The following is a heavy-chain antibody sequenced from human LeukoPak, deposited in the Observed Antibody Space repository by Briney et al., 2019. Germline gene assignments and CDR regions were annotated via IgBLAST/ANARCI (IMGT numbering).Heavy chain of an antibody. CDR3: ARDLDAFDI. Sequence: GGSLRLSCAASGFTFSSYAMHWVRQAPGKGLEWVAVISYDGSTKYYADSVKGRFTISRDNSKNTLYLQMNSLRAEDTAVYYCARDLDAFDIWGQGTMVTVSS. V-gene: IGHV3-30-3*01. CDR1: GFTFSSYA. J-gene: IGHJ3*02. CDR2: ISYDGSTK.